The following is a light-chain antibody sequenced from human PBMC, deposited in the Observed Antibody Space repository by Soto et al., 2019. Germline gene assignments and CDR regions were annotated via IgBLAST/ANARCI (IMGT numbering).Light chain of an antibody. CDR2: EVS. CDR1: SSDVGGYNY. V-gene: IGLV2-8*01. CDR3: SSYAGYGYV. Sequence: QSVLTQPPSASGSPGQSVTISCTGASSDVGGYNYVSWYQHHPGKAPKLMIYEVSKRPSGVTDRFSGSKSGNTASLTVSGLQAEDEADYFCSSYAGYGYVFGTGTKVTVL. J-gene: IGLJ1*01.